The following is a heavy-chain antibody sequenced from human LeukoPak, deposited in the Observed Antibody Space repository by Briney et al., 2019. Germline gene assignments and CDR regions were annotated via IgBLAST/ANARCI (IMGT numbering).Heavy chain of an antibody. J-gene: IGHJ4*02. V-gene: IGHV4-59*01. D-gene: IGHD3-16*01. CDR1: SGSINNFY. CDR3: ARGPGWD. CDR2: IYYSGST. Sequence: SETLSLTCTVSSGSINNFYWSWIRQPPGKGLEWIGYIYYSGSTSSNPSLKSRATISIDTSKNQFSLKLTSVTAADTAVYYCARGPGWDWGQGTLVTVSS.